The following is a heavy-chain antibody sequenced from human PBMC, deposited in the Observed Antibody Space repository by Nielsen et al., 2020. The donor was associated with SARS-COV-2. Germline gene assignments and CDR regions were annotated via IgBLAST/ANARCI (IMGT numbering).Heavy chain of an antibody. V-gene: IGHV4-61*02. J-gene: IGHJ4*02. D-gene: IGHD6-19*01. CDR1: GGSISSGSCY. Sequence: SETLSLTCTVSGGSISSGSCYWSWIRQPAGKGLEWIGRIYTSGSTNYNPSLKSRVTISVDTSKNQFSLKLSSVTAADTAVYYCASELDSSGWYFDYWGQGTLVTVSS. CDR3: ASELDSSGWYFDY. CDR2: IYTSGST.